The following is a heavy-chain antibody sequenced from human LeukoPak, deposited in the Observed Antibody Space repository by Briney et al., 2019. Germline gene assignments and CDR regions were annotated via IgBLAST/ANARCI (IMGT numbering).Heavy chain of an antibody. J-gene: IGHJ4*02. CDR3: ARAVGTDGYNLWVY. D-gene: IGHD5-24*01. V-gene: IGHV4-39*07. CDR1: GFTFSSYE. CDR2: IYYTGST. Sequence: GSLRLSCAASGFTFSSYEMNWVRQAPGKGLEWIGTIYYTGSTYYNPSLKSRVTISVDTSKNQFSLKLTSVTAADTAVYYCARAVGTDGYNLWVYWGQGTLVTVSS.